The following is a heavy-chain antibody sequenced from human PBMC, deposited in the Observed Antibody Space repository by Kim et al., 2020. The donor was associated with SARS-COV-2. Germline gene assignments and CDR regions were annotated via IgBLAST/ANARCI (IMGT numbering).Heavy chain of an antibody. V-gene: IGHV3-23*01. CDR2: SSGSGGGT. CDR3: GKAGASWTDIVVVAPHLGCFDP. J-gene: IGHJ5*02. D-gene: IGHD2-2*01. CDR1: GRTFSNYA. Sequence: GGSLRLSCAASGRTFSNYAMSWGRKAPGKGLEWVSASSGSGGGTYYTNSVKGRFTISRANSKNTLYLQMNSLGAEDTALYYCGKAGASWTDIVVVAPHLGCFDPWGQGTLVTVSS.